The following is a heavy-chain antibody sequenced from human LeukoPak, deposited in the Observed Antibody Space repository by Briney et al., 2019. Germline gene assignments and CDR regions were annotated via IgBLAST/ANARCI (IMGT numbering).Heavy chain of an antibody. CDR1: GGTFSSYA. D-gene: IGHD3-10*01. V-gene: IGHV1-69*13. CDR3: ARGATMEDAFDI. J-gene: IGHJ3*02. CDR2: IIPIFGTA. Sequence: GASVKVSCKASGGTFSSYAISWVRQAPGQGLEWMGGIIPIFGTANYAQKFQGRVTITADESTSTAYMELSSLRSEDTAVYYCARGATMEDAFDIWGQGTMVTVSS.